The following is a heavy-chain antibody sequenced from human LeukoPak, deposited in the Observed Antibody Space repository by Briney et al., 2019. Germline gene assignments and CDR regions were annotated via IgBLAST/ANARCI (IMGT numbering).Heavy chain of an antibody. CDR1: GFIFSNNW. CDR3: SLLLGHAFDI. D-gene: IGHD3-10*01. Sequence: PGGSLRLSCAASGFIFSNNWMSWVRQAPGKGLEWVANIEPDGSEKYYVDSVKGRFTISRDNAKSSLYLQMNSLRAEDTAVYYCSLLLGHAFDIWGQGTMVTVSS. CDR2: IEPDGSEK. V-gene: IGHV3-7*02. J-gene: IGHJ3*02.